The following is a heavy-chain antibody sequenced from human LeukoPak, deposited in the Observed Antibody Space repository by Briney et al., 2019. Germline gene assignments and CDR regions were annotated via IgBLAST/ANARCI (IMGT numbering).Heavy chain of an antibody. D-gene: IGHD4-11*01. CDR1: GFTFSSYA. J-gene: IGHJ4*02. CDR2: IGGSGGST. Sequence: PGGSLRLSCAASGFTFSSYAMSWVRQAPGKGLEWVSAIGGSGGSTYYADSVKGRFTISRGNSKNTLFLQMNSQRAEDTAVYYCAKVSKTTVKIGNYFDYWGQGTLVTVSS. V-gene: IGHV3-23*01. CDR3: AKVSKTTVKIGNYFDY.